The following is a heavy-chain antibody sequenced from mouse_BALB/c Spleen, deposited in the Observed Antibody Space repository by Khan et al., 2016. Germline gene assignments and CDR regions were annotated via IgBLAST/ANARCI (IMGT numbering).Heavy chain of an antibody. D-gene: IGHD2-2*01. CDR3: AREAMVTTWWYFDV. V-gene: IGHV9-1*02. CDR2: INTYTGEP. J-gene: IGHJ1*01. Sequence: QIQLVQSGPELKKPGETVKISCKASGYTFTNSGMNWVKQAPGKGLKWVGWINTYTGEPTYADDFKGRFAFSLETSASTAYLQINNLKNEDMTTYFCAREAMVTTWWYFDVGGAGTTVTVSA. CDR1: GYTFTNSG.